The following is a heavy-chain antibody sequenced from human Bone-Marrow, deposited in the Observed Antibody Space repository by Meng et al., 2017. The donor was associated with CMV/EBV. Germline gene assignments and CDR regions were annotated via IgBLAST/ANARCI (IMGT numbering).Heavy chain of an antibody. J-gene: IGHJ1*01. Sequence: GESLKISCAASGFTFSDYYMSWIRQAPGKGLEWVSYISSSGSTIYYADSVKGRFTISRDNAKNSLYLQMNSLRAEDTAVYYCASGLHCSSPRCLPSCGPGPLLPFSS. D-gene: IGHD2-2*01. CDR1: GFTFSDYY. CDR2: ISSSGSTI. CDR3: ASGLHCSSPRCLPS. V-gene: IGHV3-11*04.